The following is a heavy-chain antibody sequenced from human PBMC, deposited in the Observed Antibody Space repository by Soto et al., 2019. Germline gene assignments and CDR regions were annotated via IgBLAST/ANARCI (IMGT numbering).Heavy chain of an antibody. Sequence: PGRSLRLSCAASGFTFSSYAMSWVRQAPGKGLEWVSAISGSGGSTYYADSVKGRFTISRDNSKNTLYLQMNSLRAEDTAVYYCAKVRNLAVGYFDYWGQGTLVTVSS. CDR3: AKVRNLAVGYFDY. CDR2: ISGSGGST. J-gene: IGHJ4*02. V-gene: IGHV3-23*01. D-gene: IGHD6-19*01. CDR1: GFTFSSYA.